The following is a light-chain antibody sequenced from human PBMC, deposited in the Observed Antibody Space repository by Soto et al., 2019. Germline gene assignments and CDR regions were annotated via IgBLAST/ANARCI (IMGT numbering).Light chain of an antibody. V-gene: IGLV6-57*03. J-gene: IGLJ3*02. Sequence: NFMLTQPHSVSGSPGTTATISCARSSGSIASNYVQWYQQRPGSAPTTVIYEDNQRPSGVPDRFSGSIDSSSNSASLTISGLETEDEADYYCQSYDSDNPWVFGGGTKLTVL. CDR2: EDN. CDR3: QSYDSDNPWV. CDR1: SGSIASNY.